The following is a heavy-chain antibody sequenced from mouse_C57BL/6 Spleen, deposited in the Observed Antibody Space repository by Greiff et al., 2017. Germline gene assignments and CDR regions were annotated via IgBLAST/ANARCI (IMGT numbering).Heavy chain of an antibody. CDR1: GYTFTSYW. CDR2: IYPGSGSP. J-gene: IGHJ2*01. CDR3: ARGPYGNYDC. Sequence: QVQLQQPGAELVKPGASVKMSCKASGYTFTSYWITWVKQRPGQGLEWIGDIYPGSGSPNYNGKFKSKATLTVDTSSSTAYMQLSSLTSEDSAVYYCARGPYGNYDCWGQGTTLTGSS. V-gene: IGHV1-55*01. D-gene: IGHD2-1*01.